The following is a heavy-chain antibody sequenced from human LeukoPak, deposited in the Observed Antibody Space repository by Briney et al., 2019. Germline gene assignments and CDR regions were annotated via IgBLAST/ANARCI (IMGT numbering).Heavy chain of an antibody. CDR1: GFTFSSYA. J-gene: IGHJ4*02. CDR2: ISYDGSNK. Sequence: GGSLRLSCAASGFTFSSYAMHWVRQAPGKGLEWVAVISYDGSNKYYADSVKGRFTISRDNSKNTLYLQMNSLRAEDTAVYNCARSRAGLLWFGESLDYWGQGTLVTVSS. V-gene: IGHV3-30-3*01. CDR3: ARSRAGLLWFGESLDY. D-gene: IGHD3-10*01.